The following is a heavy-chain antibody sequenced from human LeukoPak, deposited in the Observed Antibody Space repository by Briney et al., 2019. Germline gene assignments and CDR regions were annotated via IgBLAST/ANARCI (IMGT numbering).Heavy chain of an antibody. CDR1: GVSISAYY. J-gene: IGHJ4*02. D-gene: IGHD2/OR15-2a*01. Sequence: PSETLSLTCSVSGVSISAYYWGWIRQPPGKGLEWIAYISDIGSINYNPSLKSRVTISLDTSKNQFSLKLSSVTAADTAVYYCAGHHPRNTVDFWGQGTLVTVSS. CDR2: ISDIGSI. V-gene: IGHV4-59*08. CDR3: AGHHPRNTVDF.